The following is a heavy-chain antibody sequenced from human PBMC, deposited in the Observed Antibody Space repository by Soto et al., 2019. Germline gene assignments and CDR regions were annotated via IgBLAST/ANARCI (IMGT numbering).Heavy chain of an antibody. CDR1: GFTFSNAW. CDR2: IKSKTDGGTT. CDR3: TADLRMDGSGSYKRNEGVDC. V-gene: IGHV3-15*01. J-gene: IGHJ4*03. D-gene: IGHD3-10*01. Sequence: EVQLVESGGGLVKPGGSLRLSCAASGFTFSNAWMSWVRQAPGKGLEWVGRIKSKTDGGTTGYAAPVKGRFTISRDASKNTLYLQMNSLKTEETAVYYCTADLRMDGSGSYKRNEGVDCWGQGTMVTVSS.